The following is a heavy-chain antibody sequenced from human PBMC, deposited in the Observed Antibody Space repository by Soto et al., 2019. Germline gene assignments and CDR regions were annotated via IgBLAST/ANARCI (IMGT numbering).Heavy chain of an antibody. Sequence: PSETLSLTCTVSGGSISGSSYYWGWIRQPPGKGLEWIGSISYSGSAYYSPSLKSRVTISVDTSKNQFSLNLSSVIAADTAVYYCAGLFGDYVSYWGQG. J-gene: IGHJ4*02. D-gene: IGHD4-17*01. V-gene: IGHV4-39*01. CDR3: AGLFGDYVSY. CDR1: GGSISGSSYY. CDR2: ISYSGSA.